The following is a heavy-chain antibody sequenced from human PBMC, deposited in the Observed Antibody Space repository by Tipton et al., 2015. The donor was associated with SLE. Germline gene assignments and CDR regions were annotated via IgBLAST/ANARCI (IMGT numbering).Heavy chain of an antibody. CDR1: GGSITNHY. J-gene: IGHJ3*02. CDR2: IHYSGTT. V-gene: IGHV4-59*11. CDR3: ARDLLDI. Sequence: TLSLTCTVSGGSITNHYWNWIRQPPGKGLEWIGYIHYSGTTTYNPSLKSRVTISVDRSKNQISLKLKSVTAADTAVYYCARDLLDIWGQGTMVTVSS.